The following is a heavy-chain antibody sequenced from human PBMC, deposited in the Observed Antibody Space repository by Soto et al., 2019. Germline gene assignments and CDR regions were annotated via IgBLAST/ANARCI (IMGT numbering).Heavy chain of an antibody. CDR3: ARLSGDYYLSWFDP. Sequence: SETLSPTCAVSGSSISSGYHWGWIRQPPGKGLEWIGSIYHSGGTYYNPSLKSRVTISVDTSKKQFSLKLSSVTAADTAVYYCARLSGDYYLSWFDPWGQGTLVTVSS. V-gene: IGHV4-38-2*01. CDR2: IYHSGGT. J-gene: IGHJ5*02. D-gene: IGHD1-26*01. CDR1: GSSISSGYH.